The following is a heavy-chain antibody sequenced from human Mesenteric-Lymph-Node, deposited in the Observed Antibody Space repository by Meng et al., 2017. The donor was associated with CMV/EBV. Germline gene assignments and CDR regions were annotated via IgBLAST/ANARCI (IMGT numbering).Heavy chain of an antibody. CDR1: GFTFSSYA. J-gene: IGHJ6*02. CDR2: ISYDGSNK. Sequence: GESLKISCAASGFTFSSYAMHWVRQAPGKGLEWVAVISYDGSNKYYADSVKGRFTISRDNSKNTLYLQMNSLRAEDTAVYYCAREDPYYYYYGMDVWGQGTTVTVSS. V-gene: IGHV3-30*04. CDR3: AREDPYYYYYGMDV.